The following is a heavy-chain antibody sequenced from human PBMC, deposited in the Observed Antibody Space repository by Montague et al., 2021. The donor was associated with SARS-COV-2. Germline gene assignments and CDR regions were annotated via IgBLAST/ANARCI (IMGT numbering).Heavy chain of an antibody. Sequence: SETLSLTCDVSGDSIRSATYYWAWIRQPPGKGLEWIGYIYYSGSTNYNPSLKSRVTISVDTSKNQLSLKLSSVTAADTAVYYCARHALNEYSSAWAFGFDYWGQGTLVTVSS. CDR1: GDSIRSATYY. CDR2: IYYSGST. CDR3: ARHALNEYSSAWAFGFDY. V-gene: IGHV4-61*05. J-gene: IGHJ4*02. D-gene: IGHD6-6*01.